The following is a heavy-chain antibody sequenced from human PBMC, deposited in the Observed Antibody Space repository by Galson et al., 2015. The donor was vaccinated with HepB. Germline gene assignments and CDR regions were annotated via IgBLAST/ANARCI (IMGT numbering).Heavy chain of an antibody. CDR1: GFTFSSYA. J-gene: IGHJ4*02. D-gene: IGHD3-16*02. CDR3: AKGHYDYVWGSYRPDVRGPFDY. V-gene: IGHV3-23*01. Sequence: SLRLSCAASGFTFSSYAMSWVRQAPGKGLEWVSAISGSGGSTYYADSVKGRFTISRDNSKNTLYLQMNSLRAEDTAVYYCAKGHYDYVWGSYRPDVRGPFDYWGQGTLVTVSS. CDR2: ISGSGGST.